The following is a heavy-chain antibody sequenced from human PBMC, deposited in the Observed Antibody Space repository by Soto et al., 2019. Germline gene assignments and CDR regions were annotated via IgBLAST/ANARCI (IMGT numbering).Heavy chain of an antibody. V-gene: IGHV4-61*01. CDR2: ISHSGRT. CDR1: GASLRSGSYY. Sequence: SETLSLTCTVSGASLRSGSYYWSWIRQPPGKGLEWIGYISHSGRTNYDPSLKSRLAMSVDTSQNQFSLQLNSVTAADTAVYYCSYGSSFDYWGQGTLVTVSS. D-gene: IGHD3-10*01. J-gene: IGHJ4*02. CDR3: SYGSSFDY.